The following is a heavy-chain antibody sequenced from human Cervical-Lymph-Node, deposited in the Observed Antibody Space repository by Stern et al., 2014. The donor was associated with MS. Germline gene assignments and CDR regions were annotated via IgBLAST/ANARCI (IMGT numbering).Heavy chain of an antibody. CDR2: ISAYKGNT. CDR1: GYTFTSYG. Sequence: VQLVQSGAEVKKPGASVKVSCKASGYTFTSYGISWVRQAPGQGLEWMGWISAYKGNTNYAQKLQGRVTMTTDTSTSTAYMELRSLRSDDTAVYYCARDMELLTNYYYYGMDVWGQGTTVTVSS. V-gene: IGHV1-18*01. D-gene: IGHD1-7*01. J-gene: IGHJ6*02. CDR3: ARDMELLTNYYYYGMDV.